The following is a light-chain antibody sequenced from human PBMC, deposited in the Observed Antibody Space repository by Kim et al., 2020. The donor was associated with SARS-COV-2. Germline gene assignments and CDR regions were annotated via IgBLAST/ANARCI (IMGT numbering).Light chain of an antibody. CDR2: GNS. V-gene: IGLV1-40*01. J-gene: IGLJ3*02. CDR3: QSYDSSLSGWV. CDR1: RPNIGAGNG. Sequence: TVPVSGPGGRPNIGAGNGVPWYHQLPGTAPKPLIYGNSNRPSGVPDRFSGSKSGTSASLAITGLQAEDEADYYCQSYDSSLSGWVFGGGTQLTVL.